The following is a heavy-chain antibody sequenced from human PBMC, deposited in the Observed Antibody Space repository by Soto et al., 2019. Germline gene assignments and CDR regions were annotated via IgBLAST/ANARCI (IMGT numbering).Heavy chain of an antibody. CDR1: GYTFTSYD. Sequence: GASVKVSCKASGYTFTSYDTNWVRQATGQGLEWMGWMNPNSGNTGYAQKFQGRVTMTRNTSISTAYMELSSLRSEDTAVYYCARYYYDSSGNINWFDPWGQGTLVTVSS. CDR2: MNPNSGNT. J-gene: IGHJ5*02. V-gene: IGHV1-8*01. CDR3: ARYYYDSSGNINWFDP. D-gene: IGHD3-22*01.